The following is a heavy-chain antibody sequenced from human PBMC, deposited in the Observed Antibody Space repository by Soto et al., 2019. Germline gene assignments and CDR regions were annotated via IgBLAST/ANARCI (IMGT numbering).Heavy chain of an antibody. Sequence: QVHLVQSGAEVKKPGSSVKVSCKASGGTFSSSAISWVRQAPGQGLEWMGGIIPIFGTANYAEKFQGRVTITADESTSTAYMELSSLRSEDTAVYYCARPSIDYDYYKGMDVWGQGTTVTVSS. CDR3: ARPSIDYDYYKGMDV. CDR2: IIPIFGTA. V-gene: IGHV1-69*12. J-gene: IGHJ6*02. CDR1: GGTFSSSA. D-gene: IGHD6-6*01.